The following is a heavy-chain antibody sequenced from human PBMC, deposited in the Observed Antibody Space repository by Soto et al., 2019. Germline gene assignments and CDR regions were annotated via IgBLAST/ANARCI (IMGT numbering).Heavy chain of an antibody. CDR2: IYYSGSP. Sequence: SETLSLTCTVSGGSLSSGGYYWSWIPQHPVQGLEWIGYIYYSGSPYYNPSLKSRVTISVDTSKNQFSLKLSSVTAADTAVYYCARVQGSSWYAGDNWFDPWGQGTLVTVSS. D-gene: IGHD6-13*01. V-gene: IGHV4-31*03. CDR1: GGSLSSGGYY. CDR3: ARVQGSSWYAGDNWFDP. J-gene: IGHJ5*02.